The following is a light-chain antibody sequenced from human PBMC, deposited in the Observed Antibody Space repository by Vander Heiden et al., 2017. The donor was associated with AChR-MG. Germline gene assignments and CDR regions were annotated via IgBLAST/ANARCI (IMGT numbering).Light chain of an antibody. V-gene: IGLV1-44*01. J-gene: IGLJ2*01. CDR3: AAWDDSLNGVV. CDR2: SNN. CDR1: SSNIGSNT. Sequence: QSVLTPPPSASGTPGQRVTISCSGSSSNIGSNTVSWYQQLPGTAPKRLNYSNNQRPSGVPDRFSGSKSGTSASLAISGLQSEDEADYYCAAWDDSLNGVVFGGGTKLTVL.